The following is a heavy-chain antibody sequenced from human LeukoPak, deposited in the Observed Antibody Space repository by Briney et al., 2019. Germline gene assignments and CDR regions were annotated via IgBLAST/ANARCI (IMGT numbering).Heavy chain of an antibody. Sequence: AGGSLRLSCAASGFTFSSYAVSWVRQAPGKGLEWVSAISGSGGSTYYADSVKGRFTISRDNSKNTLYLQMNSLRAEDTAVYYCARAGTYGDYGYWYFDLWGRGTLVTVSS. D-gene: IGHD4-17*01. CDR3: ARAGTYGDYGYWYFDL. CDR2: ISGSGGST. V-gene: IGHV3-23*01. CDR1: GFTFSSYA. J-gene: IGHJ2*01.